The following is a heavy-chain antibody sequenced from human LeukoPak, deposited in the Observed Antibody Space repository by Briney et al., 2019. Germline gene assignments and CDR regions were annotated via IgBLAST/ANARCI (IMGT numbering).Heavy chain of an antibody. J-gene: IGHJ3*02. D-gene: IGHD3-9*01. CDR2: IYSGGST. V-gene: IGHV3-53*01. Sequence: PGGSLRLSCAASGFTVSSNYMSWVPQAPGKGLEWVLVIYSGGSTDYADSVKARFTISRDNSKNTLYLQMNSLRVEDTAVYYCARSSHYDILTGYSEEDAFDIWGQGTMVTVSS. CDR1: GFTVSSNY. CDR3: ARSSHYDILTGYSEEDAFDI.